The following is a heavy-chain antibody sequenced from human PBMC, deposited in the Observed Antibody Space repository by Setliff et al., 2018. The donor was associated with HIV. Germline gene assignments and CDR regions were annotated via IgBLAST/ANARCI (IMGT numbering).Heavy chain of an antibody. CDR3: ARDKARFDP. CDR2: MTPYSGNT. CDR1: GDTFTSYD. V-gene: IGHV1-8*02. Sequence: ASVKVSCKTSGDTFTSYDINWVRQAAGHGLEWMGWMTPYSGNTGYAQKFQGRVSMTRNTSTSTAYMELRSLRSDDTAVYYCARDKARFDPWGQGTLVTVSS. J-gene: IGHJ5*02.